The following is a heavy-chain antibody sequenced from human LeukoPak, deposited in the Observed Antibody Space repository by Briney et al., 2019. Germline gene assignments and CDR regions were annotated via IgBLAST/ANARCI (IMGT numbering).Heavy chain of an antibody. V-gene: IGHV1-18*01. Sequence: ASVKVSCKASGYTFTSYGISWVRQAPGQGLEWMGWISACNGNTNYAQKLQGRVTMTTDASTSTAYMELGSLRSDDTAVYYCARSALHYDFWSGYYLWGQGTLVTVSS. CDR2: ISACNGNT. D-gene: IGHD3-3*01. CDR3: ARSALHYDFWSGYYL. J-gene: IGHJ4*02. CDR1: GYTFTSYG.